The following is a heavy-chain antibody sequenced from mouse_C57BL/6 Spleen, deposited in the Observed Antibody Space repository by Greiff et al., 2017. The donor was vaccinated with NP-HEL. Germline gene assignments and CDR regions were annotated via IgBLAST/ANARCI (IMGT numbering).Heavy chain of an antibody. CDR2: IDPSDSYT. CDR3: ATPWYGSSL. CDR1: GYTFTSYW. D-gene: IGHD1-1*01. J-gene: IGHJ3*01. V-gene: IGHV1-69*01. Sequence: QVQLKQPGAELVMPGASVKLSCKASGYTFTSYWMHWVKQRPGQGLEWIGEIDPSDSYTNYNQKFKGKSTLTVDKSSSTAYMQLSSLTSEDSAVYYCATPWYGSSLWGQGTLVTVSA.